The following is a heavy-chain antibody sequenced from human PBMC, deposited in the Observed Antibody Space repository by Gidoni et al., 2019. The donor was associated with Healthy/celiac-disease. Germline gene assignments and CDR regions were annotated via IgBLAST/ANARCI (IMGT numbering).Heavy chain of an antibody. CDR2: IWYVGSNK. D-gene: IGHD5-18*01. V-gene: IGHV3-33*01. CDR3: ARDGGRGDTAYYYYYYYGMDV. CDR1: GFTLSSYG. Sequence: QVQLVESGGGVVHPGRSLRLSCAASGFTLSSYGMHWVRQAPRKGLAWVAVIWYVGSNKYYADSVKGRFTISRYNSKNTLYRQMTSLRAEDTAVYYCARDGGRGDTAYYYYYYYGMDVWGQGTTVTVSS. J-gene: IGHJ6*02.